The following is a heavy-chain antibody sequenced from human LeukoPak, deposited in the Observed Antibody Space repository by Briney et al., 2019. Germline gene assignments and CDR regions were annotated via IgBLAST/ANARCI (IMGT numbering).Heavy chain of an antibody. J-gene: IGHJ4*02. D-gene: IGHD6-6*01. CDR1: GFTFRSYG. Sequence: PGGSLRLSCAASGFTFRSYGMHWVRQAPGKGLEYVAAISSNGGSTGYANSVKGRFTISRDNSKNTLYLQMGSLRAEDMAVYYCARISSSYDYDYWGQGTLVTVSS. CDR3: ARISSSYDYDY. V-gene: IGHV3-64*01. CDR2: ISSNGGST.